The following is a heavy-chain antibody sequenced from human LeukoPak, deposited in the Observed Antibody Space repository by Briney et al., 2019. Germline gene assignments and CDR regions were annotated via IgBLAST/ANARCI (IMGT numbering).Heavy chain of an antibody. D-gene: IGHD2-8*01. CDR1: RYTFTSYD. CDR2: MNPDSGNT. J-gene: IGHJ4*02. Sequence: GASVNVSCKAARYTFTSYDINWVRQAPGQGLEWMGWMNPDSGNTGCAQKFQGRVTMTRNTSINTAYMELGGLTSDDTAIYFCTRGSHRGYCTTSDCYTVDFWGQGTLVSVSS. V-gene: IGHV1-8*01. CDR3: TRGSHRGYCTTSDCYTVDF.